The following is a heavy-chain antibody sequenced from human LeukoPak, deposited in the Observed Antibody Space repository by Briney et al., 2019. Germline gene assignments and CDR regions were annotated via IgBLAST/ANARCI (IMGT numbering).Heavy chain of an antibody. CDR3: ARSDDSSGYYDYFDY. D-gene: IGHD3-22*01. J-gene: IGHJ4*02. V-gene: IGHV4-39*01. CDR2: IYYSEYT. Sequence: SETLSLTCTVSGGSISSNSYYWGWIRQSPGKGLEWIGTIYYSEYTYYSPSLKSRVTISRDTSKNQFSLELRSVTAADTAVYYCARSDDSSGYYDYFDYWGQGTLVTVSS. CDR1: GGSISSNSYY.